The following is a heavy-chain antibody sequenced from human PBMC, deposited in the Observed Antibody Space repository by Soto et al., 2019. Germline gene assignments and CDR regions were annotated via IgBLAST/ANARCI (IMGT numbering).Heavy chain of an antibody. CDR1: GFTFSAYW. J-gene: IGHJ4*02. CDR3: ARGSNQDY. V-gene: IGHV3-7*03. D-gene: IGHD2-8*01. CDR2: IKNAGSEK. Sequence: EVQLVESGGDLVQPGGSLRLSCVASGFTFSAYWMSWVRQAPGKGLEWVATIKNAGSEKYYADAVRGRFTLSRDNTKSSFYLELGGLRAEDTAIYYCARGSNQDYWGQGTLVAVSS.